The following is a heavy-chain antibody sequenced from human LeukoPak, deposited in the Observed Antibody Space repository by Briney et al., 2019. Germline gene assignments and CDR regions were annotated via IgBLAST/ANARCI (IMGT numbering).Heavy chain of an antibody. CDR1: GFTFIAYG. CDR2: ISYDGGNE. Sequence: PGRSLRLSCATSGFTFIAYGMHWDRQAPGKGLEWVAVISYDGGNEHYADSVKGRFTISRDNSKNTLYLQMNSLRSEDTAVYYCAKEPSQYGGLYYFDYWGQGSLVTVSS. CDR3: AKEPSQYGGLYYFDY. D-gene: IGHD4-23*01. V-gene: IGHV3-30*18. J-gene: IGHJ4*02.